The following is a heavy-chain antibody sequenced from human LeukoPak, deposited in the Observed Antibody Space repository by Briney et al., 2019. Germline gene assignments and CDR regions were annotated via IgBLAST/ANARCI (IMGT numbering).Heavy chain of an antibody. V-gene: IGHV4-31*03. J-gene: IGHJ5*02. Sequence: SETLSLTCTVSGGSISSGGYYWSWIRQHPGKGLEWSGYIYYSGSTYYNPSLKSRVTISVDTSKNQFSLKLSSVTAADTAVYYCASNRRDGYNFHWFDPWGQGTLVTVSS. CDR3: ASNRRDGYNFHWFDP. D-gene: IGHD5-12*01. CDR2: IYYSGST. CDR1: GGSISSGGYY.